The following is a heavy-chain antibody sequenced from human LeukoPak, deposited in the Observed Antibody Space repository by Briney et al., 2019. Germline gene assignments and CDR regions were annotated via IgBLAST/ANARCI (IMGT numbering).Heavy chain of an antibody. D-gene: IGHD2-2*01. CDR3: ANDVGSWYCSSTSCLGGFDY. CDR2: IWFDGGLK. V-gene: IGHV3-33*06. Sequence: GSLRLSCAASGFTFSDYGMHWVRQAPGKGLEWVAVIWFDGGLKYYPDSVKGRFTISRDNSKNTLYLQMNSLRVEDTAVYYCANDVGSWYCSSTSCLGGFDYWGQGTLVTVSS. J-gene: IGHJ4*02. CDR1: GFTFSDYG.